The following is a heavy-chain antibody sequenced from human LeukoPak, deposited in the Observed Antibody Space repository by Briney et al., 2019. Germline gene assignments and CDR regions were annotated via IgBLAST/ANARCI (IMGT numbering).Heavy chain of an antibody. V-gene: IGHV1-2*02. Sequence: ASVKVSCKASGYTFTGYYMHWVRQAPGQGLEWMGWINPNSGGTNYAQKFQGRVTMTRDTSISTAYMELGRLRSDDTAVYYCARVRRWLQPFDYWGQGTLVTVSS. CDR2: INPNSGGT. D-gene: IGHD5-24*01. J-gene: IGHJ4*02. CDR1: GYTFTGYY. CDR3: ARVRRWLQPFDY.